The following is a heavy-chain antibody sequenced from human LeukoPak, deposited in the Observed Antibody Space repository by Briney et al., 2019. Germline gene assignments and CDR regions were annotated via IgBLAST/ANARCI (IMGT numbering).Heavy chain of an antibody. CDR3: ARLITAFQAFDS. V-gene: IGHV4-38-2*02. J-gene: IGHJ4*02. D-gene: IGHD3-16*01. CDR2: INHSGST. Sequence: SETLSLTCTVSGYSISSGYYWGWIRQPPGKGLEWIGEINHSGSTNYNPSLKSRVTISVDTSKNQFSLNLSSVTAADTAVYYCARLITAFQAFDSWGQGTLVTVSS. CDR1: GYSISSGYY.